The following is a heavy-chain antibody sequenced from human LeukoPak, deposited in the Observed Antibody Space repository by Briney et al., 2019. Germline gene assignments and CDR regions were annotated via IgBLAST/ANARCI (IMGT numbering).Heavy chain of an antibody. CDR1: GFTLSSYA. V-gene: IGHV3-23*01. Sequence: PGGSLRLSCAASGFTLSSYAMSWVRQAPGKGLEWVSAISGSGGSTYYADSVKGRFTISRDNSKNPLYLQMNSLRAEEQAVYCGAKDVSRGVVVISYWGQGTLVTVSS. D-gene: IGHD3-22*01. CDR3: AKDVSRGVVVISY. J-gene: IGHJ4*02. CDR2: ISGSGGST.